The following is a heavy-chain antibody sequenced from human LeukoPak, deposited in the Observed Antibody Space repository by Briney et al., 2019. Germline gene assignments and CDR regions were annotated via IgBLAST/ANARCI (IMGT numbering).Heavy chain of an antibody. D-gene: IGHD2/OR15-2a*01. CDR2: ISSSSSYI. J-gene: IGHJ6*02. CDR1: GFTFSSYS. CDR3: XXXYYXNYYYYGMDV. Sequence: PGGSLRLSCAASGFTFSSYSMNWVRQAPGKGLEWVSSISSSSSYIYYADSVKGRFTISRDNAKNSLYLKMNSLRGEDRAVYYCXXXYYXNYYYYGMDVWGQGTTVTVSS. V-gene: IGHV3-21*01.